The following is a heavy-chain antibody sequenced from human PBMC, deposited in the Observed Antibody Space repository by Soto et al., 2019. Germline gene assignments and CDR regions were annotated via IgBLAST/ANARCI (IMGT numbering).Heavy chain of an antibody. CDR1: GDSMTSYF. V-gene: IGHV4-59*01. CDR3: FKSGGN. D-gene: IGHD1-26*01. J-gene: IGHJ4*02. CDR2: MYNSGSI. Sequence: QVHLQQSGPGLVEPSETLSLTCTVTGDSMTSYFWSWIRQPPGKGLEWIIHMYNSGSINFNPSLKSRVKILVDRSKNQFSLNVNSVTAADTAIYYCFKSGGNWGQRTLVTVPS.